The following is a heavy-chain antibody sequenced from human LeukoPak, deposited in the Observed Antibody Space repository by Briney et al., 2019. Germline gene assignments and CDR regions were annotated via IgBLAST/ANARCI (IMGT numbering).Heavy chain of an antibody. J-gene: IGHJ4*02. D-gene: IGHD6-19*01. CDR2: ISGSGGST. CDR1: GFTFSSYA. CDR3: AKASGRYSSGWYYFDY. Sequence: AGGSLRLSCAASGFTFSSYAMSWVRQAPGKGLEWVSAISGSGGSTYYADSVKGRFTISRDNSKNTLYLQMNSLRAEDTAVYYCAKASGRYSSGWYYFDYWGQGTLVTVSS. V-gene: IGHV3-23*01.